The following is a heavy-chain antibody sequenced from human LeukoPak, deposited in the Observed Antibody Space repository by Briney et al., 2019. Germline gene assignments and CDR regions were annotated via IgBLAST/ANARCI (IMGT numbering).Heavy chain of an antibody. Sequence: PGGSLILSCAASGFTFSNYAMSWVRQVPGRGLEWVSTISSRGDSTYDADSVKGRFTISRDNSKNSLYLQMNSVRAEDTAVYYCARDAWIQLWTYYYYYMDVWGKGTTVTVSS. CDR3: ARDAWIQLWTYYYYYMDV. D-gene: IGHD5-18*01. CDR1: GFTFSNYA. V-gene: IGHV3-23*01. CDR2: ISSRGDST. J-gene: IGHJ6*03.